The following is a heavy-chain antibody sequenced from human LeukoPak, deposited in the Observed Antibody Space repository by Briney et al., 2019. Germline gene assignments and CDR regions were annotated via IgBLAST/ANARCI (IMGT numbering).Heavy chain of an antibody. J-gene: IGHJ4*02. Sequence: GGSLRLSCAASGFTFSSYGMHWVRQAPGKGLEWVAVISYDGSNKYYADSVKGRFTISRDNSKNTLYLQMNSLRAEDTAVCYCAKDLTRRYGSGSYSILDYWGQGTLVTVSS. V-gene: IGHV3-30*18. CDR3: AKDLTRRYGSGSYSILDY. CDR1: GFTFSSYG. D-gene: IGHD3-10*01. CDR2: ISYDGSNK.